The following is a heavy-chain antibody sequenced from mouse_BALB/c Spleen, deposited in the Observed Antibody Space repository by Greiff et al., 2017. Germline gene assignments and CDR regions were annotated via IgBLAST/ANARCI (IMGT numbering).Heavy chain of an antibody. CDR2: IWAGGST. CDR3: ARGGGSSYKFAY. CDR1: GFSLTSYG. D-gene: IGHD1-1*01. V-gene: IGHV2-9*02. J-gene: IGHJ3*01. Sequence: VQGVESGPGLVAPSQSLSITCTVSGFSLTSYGVHWVRQPPGKGLEWLGVIWAGGSTNYNSALMSRLSISKDNSKSQVFLKMNSLQTDDTAMYYCARGGGSSYKFAYWGQGTLVTVSA.